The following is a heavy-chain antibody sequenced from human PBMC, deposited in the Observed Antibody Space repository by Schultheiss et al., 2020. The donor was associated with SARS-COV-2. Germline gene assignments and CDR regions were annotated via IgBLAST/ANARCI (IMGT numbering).Heavy chain of an antibody. CDR3: ARDLVTMVRGVPNRHYYYMDV. V-gene: IGHV3-64*04. J-gene: IGHJ6*03. Sequence: GGSLRLSCSASGFTFSSYAMHWVRQAPGKGLEYVSAISSNGGSTYYADSVKGRFTISRDNSKNTLYLQMNSLRAEDTAVYYCARDLVTMVRGVPNRHYYYMDVWGKGTTVTVSS. D-gene: IGHD3-10*01. CDR1: GFTFSSYA. CDR2: ISSNGGST.